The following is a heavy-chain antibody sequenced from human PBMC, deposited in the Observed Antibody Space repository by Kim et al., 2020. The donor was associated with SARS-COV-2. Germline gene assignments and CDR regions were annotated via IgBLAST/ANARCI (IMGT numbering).Heavy chain of an antibody. V-gene: IGHV3-23*01. J-gene: IGHJ6*02. Sequence: GGSLRLSCAASGFTFSSYAMSWVRQAPGKGLEWVSAISGSGGSTYYADSVKGRFTISRDNSKNTLYLQMNSLRAEDTAVYYCASDTRPWSGRDYYYYGMDVWGQGTTVTVSS. CDR2: ISGSGGST. D-gene: IGHD3-10*01. CDR1: GFTFSSYA. CDR3: ASDTRPWSGRDYYYYGMDV.